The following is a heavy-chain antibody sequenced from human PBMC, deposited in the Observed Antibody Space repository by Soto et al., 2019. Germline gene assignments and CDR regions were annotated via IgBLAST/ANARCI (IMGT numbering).Heavy chain of an antibody. J-gene: IGHJ3*02. CDR2: IWYDGSNK. CDR3: SREHRGYSGYDFAFDI. Sequence: GGSLRLSCAASGFTFSSYGMHWVRQAPGKGLEGVAVIWYDGSNKYYADSVKGRFTISRDNSKTTLYLQMNSLRAEDTAVYYCSREHRGYSGYDFAFDIWGQGTMVTVS. CDR1: GFTFSSYG. V-gene: IGHV3-33*01. D-gene: IGHD5-12*01.